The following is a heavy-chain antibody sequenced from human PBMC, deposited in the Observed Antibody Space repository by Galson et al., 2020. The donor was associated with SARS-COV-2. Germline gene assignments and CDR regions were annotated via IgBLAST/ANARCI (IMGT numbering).Heavy chain of an antibody. Sequence: GGSLKISCAASGFTFSSYWMSWVRQAPGKGLEWVANIKQDGSEKYYVDSVKGRFTISRDNAKNSLYLQMNSLRAEDTAVYYCARDRLYDAFDIWGQGTMVTVSS. CDR2: IKQDGSEK. D-gene: IGHD6-6*01. CDR3: ARDRLYDAFDI. V-gene: IGHV3-7*05. J-gene: IGHJ3*02. CDR1: GFTFSSYW.